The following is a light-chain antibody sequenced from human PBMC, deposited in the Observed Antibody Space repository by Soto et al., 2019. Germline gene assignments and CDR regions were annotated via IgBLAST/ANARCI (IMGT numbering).Light chain of an antibody. CDR2: AAS. V-gene: IGKV3D-15*01. CDR1: RSFASSY. Sequence: EIVLTQSPVTLSLSPVERATLSGMASRSFASSYLGWYQQKPGQPPRLLIYAASTRATGVPDRFSGSGSGTEFTLSISSLQSEDFAVYYCQQYNNWPPITFGQGTRLEIK. CDR3: QQYNNWPPIT. J-gene: IGKJ5*01.